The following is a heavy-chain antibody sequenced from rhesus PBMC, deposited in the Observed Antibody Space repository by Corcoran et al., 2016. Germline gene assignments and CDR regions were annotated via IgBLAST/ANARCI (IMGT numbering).Heavy chain of an antibody. J-gene: IGHJ4*01. CDR1: GCTFSYYD. D-gene: IGHD6-31*01. CDR2: ISSSGSST. CDR3: ARGLKYSSGWYYFDS. Sequence: EVQLVESGGGLVQPGGSLRLSCEASGCTFSYYDMHWARQAPGKGLQWVSVISSSGSSTWYTDSVKGRFTISRESAKNTLYLQMDSLRTEDTAVYYCARGLKYSSGWYYFDSWGQGVLVTVSS. V-gene: IGHV3-22*01.